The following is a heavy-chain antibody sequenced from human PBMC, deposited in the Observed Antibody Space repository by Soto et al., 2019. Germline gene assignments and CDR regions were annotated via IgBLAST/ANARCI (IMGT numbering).Heavy chain of an antibody. CDR2: INAGNGNT. D-gene: IGHD3-9*01. CDR3: VKAQNLRYFDWSTPVAKYYYGMDV. V-gene: IGHV1-3*01. J-gene: IGHJ6*02. CDR1: GYTFTSYA. Sequence: ASVKVSCKASGYTFTSYAMHWVRQAPGQRLEWMGWINAGNGNTKYSQKFQGRVTITRDTSASTAYMELSSLRSEDTAVYYCVKAQNLRYFDWSTPVAKYYYGMDVWGQGTTVTVSS.